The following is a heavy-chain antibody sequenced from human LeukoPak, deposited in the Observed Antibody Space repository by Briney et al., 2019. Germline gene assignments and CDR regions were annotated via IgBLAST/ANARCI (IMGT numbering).Heavy chain of an antibody. V-gene: IGHV1-18*01. Sequence: GASVKVSCKASGYTFTSYGISWVRQAPGQGLEWMGWISAYNGNTNYAQKLQGRVTMTTDTSTSTAYMELRSLRSDDTAVCYCARDHPRLTSTVPIREKWFDPWGQGTLVTVSS. CDR2: ISAYNGNT. D-gene: IGHD4-11*01. CDR1: GYTFTSYG. CDR3: ARDHPRLTSTVPIREKWFDP. J-gene: IGHJ5*02.